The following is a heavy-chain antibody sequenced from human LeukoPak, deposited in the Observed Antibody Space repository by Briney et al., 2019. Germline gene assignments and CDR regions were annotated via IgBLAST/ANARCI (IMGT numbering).Heavy chain of an antibody. CDR2: ISGDGSIT. CDR1: GFTISGYW. Sequence: GGSLRLSCAASGFTISGYWMHWVRQAPGKGLVWVSRISGDGSITAYADSVKGRFTISRDNAKNTLYLQMNSLRAEDTAIYYCARGGGVTVAGNLGYWGQGTLVTVSS. CDR3: ARGGGVTVAGNLGY. D-gene: IGHD6-19*01. J-gene: IGHJ4*02. V-gene: IGHV3-74*01.